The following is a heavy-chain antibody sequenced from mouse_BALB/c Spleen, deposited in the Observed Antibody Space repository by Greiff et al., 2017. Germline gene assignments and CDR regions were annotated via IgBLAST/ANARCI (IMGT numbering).Heavy chain of an antibody. CDR1: GFNIKDTY. Sequence: VQLLQSGADLVKPGASVKLSCTASGFNIKDTYMHWVQQRPEKGLEWMGRIDTASGTTKYDPKFQGKATITADTSSNTAYLQLSSLTSEDTAVYYCASSLLRQNYAMDYWGQGTSVTVSS. V-gene: IGHV14-3*02. D-gene: IGHD2-12*01. J-gene: IGHJ4*01. CDR2: IDTASGTT. CDR3: ASSLLRQNYAMDY.